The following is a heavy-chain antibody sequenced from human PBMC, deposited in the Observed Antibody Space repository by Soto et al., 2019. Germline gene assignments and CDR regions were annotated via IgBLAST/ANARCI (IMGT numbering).Heavy chain of an antibody. CDR1: GYSFTGHY. J-gene: IGHJ3*02. V-gene: IGHV1-2*02. CDR3: AKSDGAEENDAFDI. D-gene: IGHD3-16*01. Sequence: QVRLVQSGPEVRKPGASVKISCEASGYSFTGHYLHWVRQAPGHGLEWMGWINPNSGGTNYAQKFQNTISITSNKALGTVYMDLSSLRSEDTAIYYCAKSDGAEENDAFDIWGQGTMISIS. CDR2: INPNSGGT.